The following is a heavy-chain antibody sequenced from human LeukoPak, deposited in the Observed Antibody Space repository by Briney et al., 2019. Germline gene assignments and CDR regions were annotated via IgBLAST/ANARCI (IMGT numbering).Heavy chain of an antibody. CDR2: IKQDGSEK. CDR3: ARVITVYNVYEEVAEYFQY. Sequence: GGSLRLSCAASGFTFSSYWMSWVRLAPGKGLEWVANIKQDGSEKYYVDSVRGRFSIPRDNSKNSLYLQMNSLRADDTAVYYCARVITVYNVYEEVAEYFQYWGQGTLVTVSS. D-gene: IGHD5/OR15-5a*01. J-gene: IGHJ1*01. V-gene: IGHV3-7*01. CDR1: GFTFSSYW.